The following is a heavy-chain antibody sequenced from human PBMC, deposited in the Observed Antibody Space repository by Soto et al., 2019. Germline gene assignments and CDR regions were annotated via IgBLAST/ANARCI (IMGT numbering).Heavy chain of an antibody. CDR2: ISSSSAYI. CDR1: GFTFGSFT. J-gene: IGHJ4*02. D-gene: IGHD3-16*01. V-gene: IGHV3-21*06. CDR3: ARDGPTFGGD. Sequence: EVHLVEAGGGLVKPGESLTLSCAASGFTFGSFTLNWVRQAPGKGLEWVSSISSSSAYIYYAESEKGRFTISRDNARSKLYLQMNSLRLDDTAVYFCARDGPTFGGDWGQGTLVAVSS.